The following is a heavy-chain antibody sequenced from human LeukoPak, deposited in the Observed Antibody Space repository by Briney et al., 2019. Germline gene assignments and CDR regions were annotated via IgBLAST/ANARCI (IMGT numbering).Heavy chain of an antibody. V-gene: IGHV3-30*02. CDR1: GFTFSSYG. Sequence: PGGSLRLSCAASGFTFSSYGMHWVRQAPGKGLEWVAFIRYDGSNKYYADSVKGRFTISRDNSKNTLYLQMNSLRAEDTAIYYCARGGLGNNNGQDYWGQGTQVTVSS. J-gene: IGHJ4*02. CDR3: ARGGLGNNNGQDY. CDR2: IRYDGSNK. D-gene: IGHD1/OR15-1a*01.